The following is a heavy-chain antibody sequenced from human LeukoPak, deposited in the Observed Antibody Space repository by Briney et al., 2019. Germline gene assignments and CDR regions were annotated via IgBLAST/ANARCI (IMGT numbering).Heavy chain of an antibody. Sequence: PGGSLRLSCTASGFSFSNYIMNWVRQAPGKGLEWVSSISSGSSYIYYADSVKGRFTISRDNAKNSLYLQMNSLRAEDTAVYYCARVPMVRGIAIAEADYWGQGTLVTVSS. D-gene: IGHD3-10*01. CDR1: GFSFSNYI. CDR3: ARVPMVRGIAIAEADY. CDR2: ISSGSSYI. J-gene: IGHJ4*02. V-gene: IGHV3-21*01.